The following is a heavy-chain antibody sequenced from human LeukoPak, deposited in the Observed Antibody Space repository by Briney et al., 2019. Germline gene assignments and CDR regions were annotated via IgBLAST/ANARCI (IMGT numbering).Heavy chain of an antibody. V-gene: IGHV3-30*18. J-gene: IGHJ5*02. CDR1: GFTFSSYG. Sequence: GGSLRLSCAASGFTFSSYGIHWVRQAPGMGLEWVAVISSDGRITYYADSVKGRFTISRDNSKSTMYVQMNSLRTEDTAVYYCTKEGAVTGSMWFDHWGQGTLVTVSS. CDR2: ISSDGRIT. D-gene: IGHD6-19*01. CDR3: TKEGAVTGSMWFDH.